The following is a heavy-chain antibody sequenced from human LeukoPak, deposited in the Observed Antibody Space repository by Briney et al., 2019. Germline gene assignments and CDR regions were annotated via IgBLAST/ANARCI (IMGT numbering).Heavy chain of an antibody. J-gene: IGHJ4*02. CDR1: GGSISRYY. CDR2: IHYSGST. Sequence: PSETLSLTCAVSGGSISRYYWNWIRQSPGERLEWIGWIHYSGSTAYNPSLESRVTMSADTSKNHISLKMTSVTAADTATYYCARWGYFDSSSYFIVEYWGQGVLVTVSS. D-gene: IGHD3-22*01. V-gene: IGHV4-59*01. CDR3: ARWGYFDSSSYFIVEY.